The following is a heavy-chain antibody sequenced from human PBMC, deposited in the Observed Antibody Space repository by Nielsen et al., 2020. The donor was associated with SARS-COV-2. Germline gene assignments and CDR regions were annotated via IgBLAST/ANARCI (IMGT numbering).Heavy chain of an antibody. Sequence: ASVKVSCKASGYTFTGYYMHWVRQAPGQGLEWMGRINPNSGGTNYAQKFQGRVTMTRDTSISTAYMEPSRLRSDDTVVYYCAREQLRATGMDVWGQGTTVTVSS. CDR1: GYTFTGYY. CDR3: AREQLRATGMDV. CDR2: INPNSGGT. D-gene: IGHD3-10*01. V-gene: IGHV1-2*05. J-gene: IGHJ6*02.